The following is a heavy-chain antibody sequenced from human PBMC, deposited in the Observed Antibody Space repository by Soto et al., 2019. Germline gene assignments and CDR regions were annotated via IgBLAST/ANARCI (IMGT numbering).Heavy chain of an antibody. CDR1: GFTFSSYA. CDR3: AKDSSFLEWLLYNFDD. D-gene: IGHD3-3*01. J-gene: IGHJ4*02. CDR2: ISGSGGST. V-gene: IGHV3-23*01. Sequence: PGGSLRLSCAASGFTFSSYAMSWVRQAPGKGLEWVSAISGSGGSTYYADSVKGRFTISRDNSKNTLYLQMNSLRAEDTAVYYCAKDSSFLEWLLYNFDDWGQGTLVTVSS.